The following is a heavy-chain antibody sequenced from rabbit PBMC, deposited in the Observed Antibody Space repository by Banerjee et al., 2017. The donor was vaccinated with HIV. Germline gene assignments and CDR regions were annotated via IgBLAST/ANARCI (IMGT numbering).Heavy chain of an antibody. CDR3: ARDLAGVIGWNFDL. V-gene: IGHV1S45*01. D-gene: IGHD4-1*01. Sequence: EESGGDLVKPEGSLTLTCKASGLDFSVNYWICWVRQAPGRGLEWIACIDVSKSGSTYYATWAKGRFTISKTSSTTVTLQMTSLTAADTATYFCARDLAGVIGWNFDLWGPGTLVTVS. CDR1: GLDFSVNYW. CDR2: IDVSKSGST. J-gene: IGHJ4*01.